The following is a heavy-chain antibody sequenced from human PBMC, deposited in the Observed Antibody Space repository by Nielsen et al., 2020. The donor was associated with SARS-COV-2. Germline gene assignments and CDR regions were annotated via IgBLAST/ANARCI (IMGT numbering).Heavy chain of an antibody. CDR1: GFTFSSYW. J-gene: IGHJ4*02. CDR3: ARGRTTVTTFDY. Sequence: GESLKISCAASGFTFSSYWMSWVRQAPGKGLEWVANIKQDGSEKYYVDSVKGRFTISRDNAKNSLYLQMNSLRAEDTAVYYCARGRTTVTTFDYWGQGTLVTVSS. CDR2: IKQDGSEK. V-gene: IGHV3-7*03. D-gene: IGHD4-17*01.